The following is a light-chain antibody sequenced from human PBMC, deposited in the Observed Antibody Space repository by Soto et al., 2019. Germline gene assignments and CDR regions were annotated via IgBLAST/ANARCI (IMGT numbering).Light chain of an antibody. J-gene: IGKJ4*01. Sequence: DIQMTQSPSTLSASVGDRVTITCRASQSIRNWLAWYQQKPGKAPNLLIYKASTLEGGVPSRFSGSGSGTEFTLTISSLQPDDFATYYCQQYNSYSPLTFGGGTKVEIK. CDR2: KAS. CDR1: QSIRNW. CDR3: QQYNSYSPLT. V-gene: IGKV1-5*03.